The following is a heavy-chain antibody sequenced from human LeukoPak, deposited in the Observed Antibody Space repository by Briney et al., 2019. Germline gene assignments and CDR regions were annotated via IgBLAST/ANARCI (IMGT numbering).Heavy chain of an antibody. CDR1: GFIFSNYE. J-gene: IGHJ4*02. V-gene: IGHV3-21*01. Sequence: GGSLRLSCAASGFIFSNYEMNWVRQAPGKGLEWVSSISGSSSYMFYADSVKGRFTISRDNAKNSLYLQMNSLRAEDTAVYYCAKAYYDSSGYSYYFDYWGQGTLVTVSS. CDR3: AKAYYDSSGYSYYFDY. CDR2: ISGSSSYM. D-gene: IGHD3-22*01.